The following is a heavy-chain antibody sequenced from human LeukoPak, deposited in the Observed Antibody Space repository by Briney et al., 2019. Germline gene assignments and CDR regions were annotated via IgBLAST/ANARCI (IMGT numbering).Heavy chain of an antibody. CDR1: AFTFSDHS. D-gene: IGHD1-26*01. Sequence: GGSLRLSCAASAFTFSDHSMHWVRQAPGKGLEWISSIAYDSSNTYYADSVKGRFTISRDNSKNTLYLQMNSLRAEDTAVYYCARLSGSFLDYWGQGTLVTVSS. J-gene: IGHJ4*02. V-gene: IGHV3-30-3*01. CDR2: IAYDSSNT. CDR3: ARLSGSFLDY.